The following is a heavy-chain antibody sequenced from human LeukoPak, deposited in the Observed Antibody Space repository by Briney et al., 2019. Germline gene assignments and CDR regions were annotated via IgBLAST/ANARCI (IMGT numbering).Heavy chain of an antibody. Sequence: GGSLRLSCAASGFXFSSYAMNWVRQAPGKGLEWVSAISGSGAGTYYADPVKGRFTISRDNSKNTLYLQMNSLRAEDTAVYYCAKEVSRVTTFYFDYWGQGTLVTVSS. CDR1: GFXFSSYA. CDR2: ISGSGAGT. CDR3: AKEVSRVTTFYFDY. V-gene: IGHV3-23*01. D-gene: IGHD4-17*01. J-gene: IGHJ4*02.